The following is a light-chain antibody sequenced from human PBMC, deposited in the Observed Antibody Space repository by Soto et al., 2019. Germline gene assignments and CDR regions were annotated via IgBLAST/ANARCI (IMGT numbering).Light chain of an antibody. Sequence: EIVLTQSPGTLSLSPGERATLSCRASQSVSSSYLAWYQQKPGQAPRLLIYGASSRATGIPDRFSGSGSGTDFTLTISRLETEDFAVYSCQQYGSSPMYAFGQGTKLEIK. CDR2: GAS. J-gene: IGKJ2*01. CDR1: QSVSSSY. V-gene: IGKV3-20*01. CDR3: QQYGSSPMYA.